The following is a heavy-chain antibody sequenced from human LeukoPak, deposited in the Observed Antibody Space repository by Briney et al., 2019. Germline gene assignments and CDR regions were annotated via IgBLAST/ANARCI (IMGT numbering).Heavy chain of an antibody. V-gene: IGHV4-4*07. CDR2: ISTSGGT. Sequence: SETLSLTCTVSGDSISSYYWSWIRQPAGKGLEWIGRISTSGGTNYNPSLKSRVTMSVDTSKNQFSLKLSSVTAADTAVYYCARSGIAAGGRYYYYYMDVWGKGTTVTVSS. CDR3: ARSGIAAGGRYYYYYMDV. J-gene: IGHJ6*03. CDR1: GDSISSYY. D-gene: IGHD6-13*01.